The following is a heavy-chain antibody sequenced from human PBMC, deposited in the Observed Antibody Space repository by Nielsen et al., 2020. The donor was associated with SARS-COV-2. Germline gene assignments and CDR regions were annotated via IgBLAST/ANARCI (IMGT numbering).Heavy chain of an antibody. Sequence: GESLKISCSASGFTFSSYAMHWVRQAPGKGLEYVSAISSNGGGTYYADSVKGRFTISRDNSKNTLYLQMSSLRAEDTAVYYCVKGDYGDYYYYGMDVWGQGTTVTVSS. CDR1: GFTFSSYA. J-gene: IGHJ6*02. D-gene: IGHD4-17*01. CDR3: VKGDYGDYYYYGMDV. V-gene: IGHV3-64D*06. CDR2: ISSNGGGT.